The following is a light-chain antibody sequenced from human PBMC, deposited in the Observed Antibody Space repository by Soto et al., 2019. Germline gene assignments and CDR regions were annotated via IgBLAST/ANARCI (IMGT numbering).Light chain of an antibody. CDR1: SSNIGAGYD. V-gene: IGLV1-40*01. J-gene: IGLJ2*01. CDR2: GNS. Sequence: QAVVTQPPSVSGAPGQRVTISCTGSSSNIGAGYDVHWYQQLPGKAPKLLIYGNSNRPSGVPDRFSGSKSGTSASLAITGLQAEDEADYYCQSSDSSLSGSYVVFGGGTKLTVL. CDR3: QSSDSSLSGSYVV.